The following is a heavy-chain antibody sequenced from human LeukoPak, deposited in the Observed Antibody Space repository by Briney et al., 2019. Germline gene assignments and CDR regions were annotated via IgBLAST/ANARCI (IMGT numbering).Heavy chain of an antibody. Sequence: QPGRSLRLSCAAYGFPFRTHAMHWVRQAPGKGLEWVAFISFDGNTKYYSDSVRGLFPISRDNSKNTVYLQMNSLRPEDTAVYYCARDMSEKYTADYWGQGTLVTVST. CDR2: ISFDGNTK. CDR3: ARDMSEKYTADY. J-gene: IGHJ4*02. V-gene: IGHV3-30*01. CDR1: GFPFRTHA. D-gene: IGHD1-1*01.